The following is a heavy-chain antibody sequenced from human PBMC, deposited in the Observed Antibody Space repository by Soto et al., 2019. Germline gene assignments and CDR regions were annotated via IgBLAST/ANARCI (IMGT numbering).Heavy chain of an antibody. Sequence: SETLSLTCTVSGGSISSYYWSWIRQPPGKGLEWIGYIYYSGSTNYNPSLNSRVTISVDTSKNQFSLKLSSVTAADTAVYYCAREVRNGMDVWGQGTTVTVSS. J-gene: IGHJ6*02. V-gene: IGHV4-59*01. CDR3: AREVRNGMDV. CDR1: GGSISSYY. CDR2: IYYSGST. D-gene: IGHD3-22*01.